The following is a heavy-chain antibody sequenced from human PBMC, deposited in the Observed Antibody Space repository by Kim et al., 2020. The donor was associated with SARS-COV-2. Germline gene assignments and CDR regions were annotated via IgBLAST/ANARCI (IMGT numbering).Heavy chain of an antibody. CDR2: IYYSGST. Sequence: SETLSLTCTVSGGSISSYYWSWIRQPPGKGLEWIGYIYYSGSTNYNPSLKSRVTISVDTSKNQFSLKLSSVTAADTAVYYCARDSYSSSWFYYYGMDVWGQGTTVTVSS. V-gene: IGHV4-59*01. CDR1: GGSISSYY. D-gene: IGHD6-13*01. CDR3: ARDSYSSSWFYYYGMDV. J-gene: IGHJ6*02.